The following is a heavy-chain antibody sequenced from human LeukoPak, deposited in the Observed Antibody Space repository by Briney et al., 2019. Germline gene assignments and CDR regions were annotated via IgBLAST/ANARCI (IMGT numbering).Heavy chain of an antibody. CDR2: IDQDGSDK. J-gene: IGHJ4*02. Sequence: PGRSLRLSCAASGFTFSSYGMHWVRQAPGKGLEWVANIDQDGSDKFYVDSVKGRFTISRDNAKNSLFLEMSSLRVEDTAVYYCARSRCRGSSCFFDYWVQGALVTVSS. CDR1: GFTFSSYG. CDR3: ARSRCRGSSCFFDY. V-gene: IGHV3-7*01. D-gene: IGHD2-15*01.